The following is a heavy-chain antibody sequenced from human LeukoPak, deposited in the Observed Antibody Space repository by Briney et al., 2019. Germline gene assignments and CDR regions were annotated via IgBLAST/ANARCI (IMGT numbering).Heavy chain of an antibody. D-gene: IGHD6-13*01. Sequence: SETLSLTCTVSGGSISSSNYHWGWVRQPPGKGLEWIGSIYYSGSTYYNPSLKSRVTISVDTSKNQFYLRLSSVTAADTAVYYCARGIAAAGTDYWGQGTLVTVSS. V-gene: IGHV4-39*07. CDR3: ARGIAAAGTDY. J-gene: IGHJ4*02. CDR1: GGSISSSNYH. CDR2: IYYSGST.